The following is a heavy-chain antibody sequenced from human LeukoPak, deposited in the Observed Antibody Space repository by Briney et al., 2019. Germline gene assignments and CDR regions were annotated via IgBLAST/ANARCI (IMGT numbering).Heavy chain of an antibody. CDR1: GFRFNTYW. V-gene: IGHV3-7*01. D-gene: IGHD3-22*01. CDR3: ARDHATYYYDSSGYYDY. CDR2: IKQDGNEK. J-gene: IGHJ4*02. Sequence: GGSLRLSCAASGFRFNTYWMSWVRQAPGKGLEWVANIKQDGNEKYYADSVKGRFTISRDNAKNSLYLQMNSLRAEDTAVYYCARDHATYYYDSSGYYDYWGQGTLVTVSS.